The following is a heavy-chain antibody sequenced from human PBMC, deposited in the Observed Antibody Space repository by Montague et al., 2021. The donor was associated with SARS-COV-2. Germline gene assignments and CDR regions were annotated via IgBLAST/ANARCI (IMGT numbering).Heavy chain of an antibody. CDR1: GGSISSGSYY. D-gene: IGHD5-18*01. V-gene: IGHV4-61*02. CDR3: ARGDGVDTAMVHYYYGMDV. CDR2: IYTSGST. Sequence: TLSLTRTVSGGSISSGSYYWSWIRQPAGKGLEWIGRIYTSGSTNYNPSLKSRVTISVDTSKNQFSLKLSSVTAADTAVYYCARGDGVDTAMVHYYYGMDVWGQGTTVTVSS. J-gene: IGHJ6*02.